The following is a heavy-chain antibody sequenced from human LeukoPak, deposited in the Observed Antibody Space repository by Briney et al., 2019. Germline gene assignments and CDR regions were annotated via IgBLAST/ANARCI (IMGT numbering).Heavy chain of an antibody. CDR2: IYHSGST. D-gene: IGHD3-10*01. CDR1: GYSISSGYY. Sequence: SETLSLTCTVSGYSISSGYYWGWIRQPPGKGLEWIGSIYHSGSTYYNPSLKSRVTISVDTSKNQFSLKLSSVTAADTAVYYCARDRYYYGSGTYSHFDYWGQGTLVTVSS. CDR3: ARDRYYYGSGTYSHFDY. J-gene: IGHJ4*02. V-gene: IGHV4-38-2*02.